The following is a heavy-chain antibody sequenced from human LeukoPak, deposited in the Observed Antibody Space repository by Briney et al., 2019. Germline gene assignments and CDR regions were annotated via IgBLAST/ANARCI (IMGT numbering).Heavy chain of an antibody. CDR2: ISSSSSYI. CDR1: GFTFSSYS. Sequence: TGGSLRLSCAASGFTFSSYSMNWVRHAPGKGLEWVSSISSSSSYIYYADSVKGRFTISRDNAKNSLYLQMNSLRSEDTAVYYCARDSDIAVAGTSPWFDPWGQGTLVTVSS. V-gene: IGHV3-21*01. J-gene: IGHJ5*02. D-gene: IGHD6-19*01. CDR3: ARDSDIAVAGTSPWFDP.